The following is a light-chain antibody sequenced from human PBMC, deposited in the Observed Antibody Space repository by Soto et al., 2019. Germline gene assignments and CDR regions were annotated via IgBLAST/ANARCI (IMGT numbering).Light chain of an antibody. V-gene: IGLV2-14*01. CDR1: SSDVGGYNY. CDR2: GVS. Sequence: QSALTQPASVSGSPGQSITISCTGTSSDVGGYNYVSWYQQHPGEAPQLMIYGVSNRPSGVSNRFSGSKSGNTASLTISGLQAEDEADYYCSSNTSSSTLYVVFGGGTKLTVL. J-gene: IGLJ2*01. CDR3: SSNTSSSTLYVV.